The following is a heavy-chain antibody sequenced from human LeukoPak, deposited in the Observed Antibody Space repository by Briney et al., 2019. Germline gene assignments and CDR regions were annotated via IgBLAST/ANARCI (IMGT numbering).Heavy chain of an antibody. CDR3: ARDRGTYSHAFDI. J-gene: IGHJ3*02. D-gene: IGHD1-26*01. Sequence: PGGSLRLSCAASGFTFSNYAMSWVRQAPGKGLEWFSAITDSGGDTYYADSVKGRFTISRDNAKNSLYLQMNSLRAEDTAVYYCARDRGTYSHAFDIWGQGTMVTVSS. CDR1: GFTFSNYA. V-gene: IGHV3-21*01. CDR2: ITDSGGDT.